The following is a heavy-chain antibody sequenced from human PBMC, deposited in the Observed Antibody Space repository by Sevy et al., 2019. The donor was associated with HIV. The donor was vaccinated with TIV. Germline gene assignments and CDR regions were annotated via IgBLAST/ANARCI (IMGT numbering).Heavy chain of an antibody. Sequence: SETLSLTCTVSGGSISSYYWSWIRQPPGKGLEWIGSIYYSGSTNYNPSLKSRVTISVDTSKNQFSLKLSSVTAADTAVYYCARGRQQLAHYYYYYMDVWGKGTTVTVSS. CDR2: IYYSGST. J-gene: IGHJ6*03. CDR3: ARGRQQLAHYYYYYMDV. CDR1: GGSISSYY. V-gene: IGHV4-59*01. D-gene: IGHD6-13*01.